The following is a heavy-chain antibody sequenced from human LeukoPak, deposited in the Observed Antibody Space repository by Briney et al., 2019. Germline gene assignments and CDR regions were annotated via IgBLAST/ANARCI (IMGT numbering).Heavy chain of an antibody. CDR2: ISSSGSTI. CDR3: ARDSGYCSGGSCAFDY. J-gene: IGHJ4*02. Sequence: GGSLRLSCAAPGFTFSDYYMSWIRQAPGKGLEWVSYISSSGSTIYYADSVKGRFTISRDNAKNSLYLQMNSLRAEDTAVYYCARDSGYCSGGSCAFDYWGQGTLVTVSS. D-gene: IGHD2-15*01. V-gene: IGHV3-11*01. CDR1: GFTFSDYY.